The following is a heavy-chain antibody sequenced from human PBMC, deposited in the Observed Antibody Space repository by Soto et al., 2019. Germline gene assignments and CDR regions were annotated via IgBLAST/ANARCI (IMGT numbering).Heavy chain of an antibody. CDR3: VRDNNWLFDY. CDR2: IGPDGSNI. Sequence: PGESLRLSCAASGFIFSSHWMHWVRQSPGKGLVGVSHIGPDGSNIWEADSVQGRFTISRDNARNRLYLKMNSLRDEDTAIYYCVRDNNWLFDYCGQRSLVTVSS. D-gene: IGHD1-1*01. V-gene: IGHV3-74*01. J-gene: IGHJ4*02. CDR1: GFIFSSHW.